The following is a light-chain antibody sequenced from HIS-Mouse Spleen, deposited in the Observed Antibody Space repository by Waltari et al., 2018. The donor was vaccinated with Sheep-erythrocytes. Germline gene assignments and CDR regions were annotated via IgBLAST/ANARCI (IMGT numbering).Light chain of an antibody. V-gene: IGLV2-11*01. Sequence: QSALTQPRSVSGSPGPSVTISCTGTTSDVGGYNYVSWYQQHPGNAPKLMIYDVSKRPSGVPDRFFGSKSGNTASLTISGLQAEDEADYYCCSYAGSYTFWVFGGGTKLTVL. CDR1: TSDVGGYNY. J-gene: IGLJ3*02. CDR2: DVS. CDR3: CSYAGSYTFWV.